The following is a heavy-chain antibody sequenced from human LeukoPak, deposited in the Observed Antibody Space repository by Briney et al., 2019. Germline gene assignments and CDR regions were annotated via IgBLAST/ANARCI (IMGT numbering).Heavy chain of an antibody. Sequence: SETLSLTCSVSGASISSYYWSWIRQPPGKGLEWIGYIYNGGSTYHNPTLKSRVTISMDTSKNQFYLKLTSVTAADTAVYYCARSQASGTYSGGYWGQGTLVTVSS. J-gene: IGHJ4*02. CDR1: GASISSYY. V-gene: IGHV4-59*08. CDR2: IYNGGST. D-gene: IGHD3-10*01. CDR3: ARSQASGTYSGGY.